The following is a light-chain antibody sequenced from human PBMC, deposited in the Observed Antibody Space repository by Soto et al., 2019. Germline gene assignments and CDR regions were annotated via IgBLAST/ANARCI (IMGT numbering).Light chain of an antibody. CDR3: SSFTSNNTRV. Sequence: QPALTQPASVSGSPGQSITISCTGTSSDVGGYNYVSWYQHHPGKAPKLMIYDVSTRPSGVSNRFSGSKSGNTASLTISGLQAEDEADYYCSSFTSNNTRVFGTGTKVPVL. CDR2: DVS. V-gene: IGLV2-14*03. J-gene: IGLJ1*01. CDR1: SSDVGGYNY.